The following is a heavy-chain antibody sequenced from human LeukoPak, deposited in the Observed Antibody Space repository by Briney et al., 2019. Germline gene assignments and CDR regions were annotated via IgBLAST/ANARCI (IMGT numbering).Heavy chain of an antibody. Sequence: SETLSLTCTVSGGSISSGDYYWSWIRQPPGKGLEWIGYIYYSGSTYYNPSLKSRVTISVDTSKNQFSLKLSSVTAADTAVYYWARAGVAHPYYYYYYMDVWGKGTTVTVSS. J-gene: IGHJ6*03. CDR3: ARAGVAHPYYYYYYMDV. CDR2: IYYSGST. CDR1: GGSISSGDYY. V-gene: IGHV4-30-4*02. D-gene: IGHD3-3*01.